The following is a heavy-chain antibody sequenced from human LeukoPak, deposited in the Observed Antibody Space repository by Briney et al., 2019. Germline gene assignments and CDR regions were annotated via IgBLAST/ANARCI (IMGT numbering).Heavy chain of an antibody. D-gene: IGHD6-19*01. CDR2: INPSGGST. Sequence: ASVKVSCKASGYTFTSYYMHWVRQAPGQGLEWMGIINPSGGSTSYAQKFQGRVTMTRDTSTSTVYMELSSLRSEDTAVYYCVSERSSGWFDYWGQGTLVTVSS. V-gene: IGHV1-46*01. CDR1: GYTFTSYY. CDR3: VSERSSGWFDY. J-gene: IGHJ4*02.